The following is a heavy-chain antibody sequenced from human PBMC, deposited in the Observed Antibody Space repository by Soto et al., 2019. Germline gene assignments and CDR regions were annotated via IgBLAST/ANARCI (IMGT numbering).Heavy chain of an antibody. CDR1: GSSISSYY. CDR3: ARALILTGYYIHDAFDI. D-gene: IGHD3-9*01. CDR2: IYYSGST. J-gene: IGHJ3*02. Sequence: SETLPLTCTASGSSISSYYWSWIRQPPGKGLEWIGYIYYSGSTNYNPSLKSRVTISVDTSKNQFSLKLSSVTAADTAVYYCARALILTGYYIHDAFDIWGQGTMVT. V-gene: IGHV4-59*01.